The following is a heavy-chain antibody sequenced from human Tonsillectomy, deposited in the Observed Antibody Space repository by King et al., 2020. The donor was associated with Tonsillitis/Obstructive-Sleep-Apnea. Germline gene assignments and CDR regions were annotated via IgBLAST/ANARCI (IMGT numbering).Heavy chain of an antibody. D-gene: IGHD2/OR15-2a*01. CDR1: GYRFTSYW. CDR2: IFPGDSDT. Sequence: QLLQSGAEVKKSGESLKISCKGSGYRFTSYWIGWVRQESGKGLEWMGVIFPGDSDTRYSPSFQGQVTISADKSIDTAYLQWSSLKASDTAIYYCARQQNIDGDYVDYWGQGTLVTVSS. CDR3: ARQQNIDGDYVDY. J-gene: IGHJ4*02. V-gene: IGHV5-51*01.